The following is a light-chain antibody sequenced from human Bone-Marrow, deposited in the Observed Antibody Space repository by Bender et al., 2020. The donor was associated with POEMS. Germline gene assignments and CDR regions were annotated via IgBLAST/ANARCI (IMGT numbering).Light chain of an antibody. CDR3: CSYAGSSTLV. CDR1: SSDVGSYNL. Sequence: QSALTQPASVSGSPGQSITISCTGTSSDVGSYNLVSWYQQHPGKAPKLMIYEGSARPSGVSNRFSGSKSGNTASLTISGLQAEDEGDYYCCSYAGSSTLVFGGGTKLTVL. J-gene: IGLJ2*01. V-gene: IGLV2-23*01. CDR2: EGS.